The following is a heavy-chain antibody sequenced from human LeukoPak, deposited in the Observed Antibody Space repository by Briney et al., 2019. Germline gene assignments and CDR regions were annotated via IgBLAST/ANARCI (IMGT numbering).Heavy chain of an antibody. CDR2: ISSSSSYI. CDR3: ARSIDSSSWTL. Sequence: GGSLRLSCAASGFTFSSYSMNWVRQAPGKGLEWVSSISSSSSYIYYADSVKGRFTISRDNAKNSLYLQMNSLRAEDTAVYCCARSIDSSSWTLWGQGTLVTVSS. J-gene: IGHJ4*02. V-gene: IGHV3-21*01. CDR1: GFTFSSYS. D-gene: IGHD6-13*01.